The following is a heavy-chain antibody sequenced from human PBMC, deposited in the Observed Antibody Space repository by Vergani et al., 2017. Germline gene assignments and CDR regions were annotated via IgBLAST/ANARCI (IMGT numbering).Heavy chain of an antibody. CDR3: AREVKMAV. J-gene: IGHJ6*04. V-gene: IGHV3-11*01. D-gene: IGHD2-21*01. CDR2: IGNTYSGPAL. CDR1: GFKVNDYY. Sequence: QVQLVESGGGLVKPGGSLRLSCVASGFKVNDYYVSWIRQAPGKGLEWVSYIGNTYSGPALEYADFVGGRFTVSRDSARNSVFLMMNNLRVEDTAVYYCAREVKMAVWGKGTTVTVSS.